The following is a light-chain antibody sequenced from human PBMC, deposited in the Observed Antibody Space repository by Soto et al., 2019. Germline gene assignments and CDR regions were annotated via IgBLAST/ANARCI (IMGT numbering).Light chain of an antibody. Sequence: QSALTQPASVSGSPGQSITISCTGTSSDVGGYNYVSWYQQHPGKAPKLMIYDVSNRPSGVSNRFSGSKSGNTASLTISGLQAEDEADYYCSSYTSSSRVVFGGRTKLTAL. CDR2: DVS. J-gene: IGLJ2*01. CDR3: SSYTSSSRVV. V-gene: IGLV2-14*01. CDR1: SSDVGGYNY.